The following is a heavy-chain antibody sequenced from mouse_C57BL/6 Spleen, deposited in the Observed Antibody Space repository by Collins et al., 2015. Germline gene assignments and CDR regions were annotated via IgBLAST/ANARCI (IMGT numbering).Heavy chain of an antibody. D-gene: IGHD2-3*01. J-gene: IGHJ3*01. V-gene: IGHV14-3*01. CDR3: ARGHDGYSLAWFAY. CDR1: GFNXKNTY. CDR2: IDPANGNT. Sequence: EVQLQQSVAELVRPGASVKLSCTASGFNXKNTYMHWVKQRPEQGLEWIGRIDPANGNTKYAPKFQGKATITADTSSNTAYLQLSSLTSEDTAIYYCARGHDGYSLAWFAYWGQGTLVTVSA.